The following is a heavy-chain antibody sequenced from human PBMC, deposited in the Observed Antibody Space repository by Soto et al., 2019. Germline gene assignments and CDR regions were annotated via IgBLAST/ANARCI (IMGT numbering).Heavy chain of an antibody. CDR3: AKGLGYCSGGSCPGAFDI. D-gene: IGHD2-15*01. V-gene: IGHV3-23*01. CDR2: ISGSGGST. Sequence: GGSLRLSCAASGFTFSSYAMSWVRQAPGKGLEWVSAISGSGGSTYYADSVKGRFTISRDNSKNTLYPQMNSLRAEDTAVYYCAKGLGYCSGGSCPGAFDIRGQGTMVTVS. CDR1: GFTFSSYA. J-gene: IGHJ3*02.